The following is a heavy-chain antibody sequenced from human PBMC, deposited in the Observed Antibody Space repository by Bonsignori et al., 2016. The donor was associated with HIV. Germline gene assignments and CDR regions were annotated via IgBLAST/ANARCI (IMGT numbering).Heavy chain of an antibody. D-gene: IGHD3-10*01. V-gene: IGHV1-18*01. Sequence: WVRQAPGQGPEWMGWISTFNGNTNLAQKFQGRLTMKTDTSTNTAYMELRSLTSNDTAVYYCARSSYYYGSGNYYFGYWGQGTLVTVSS. J-gene: IGHJ4*01. CDR3: ARSSYYYGSGNYYFGY. CDR2: ISTFNGNT.